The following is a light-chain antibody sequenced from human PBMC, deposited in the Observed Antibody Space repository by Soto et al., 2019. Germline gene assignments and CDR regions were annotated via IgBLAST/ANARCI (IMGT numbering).Light chain of an antibody. CDR2: EVS. CDR3: SSYTSSSTGV. V-gene: IGLV2-14*01. CDR1: SSDVGGYNY. Sequence: QSALTQPASVSGSPGPSITISCTGTSSDVGGYNYVYWYQQDPGKAPKLMIYEVSNRPSGVSNRFSGSKSGNTASLTITWIQEDDEADYYCSSYTSSSTGVFGGGTKLTVL. J-gene: IGLJ2*01.